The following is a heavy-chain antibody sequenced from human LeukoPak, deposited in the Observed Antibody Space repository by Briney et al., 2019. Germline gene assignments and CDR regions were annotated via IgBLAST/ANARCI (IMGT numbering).Heavy chain of an antibody. CDR2: TYYRSKWYN. D-gene: IGHD5-24*01. J-gene: IGHJ4*02. Sequence: SQTLSLTCAISGDSVSSNSAAWNWIRQSPSRGLEWLGRTYYRSKWYNDYAVSVKSRITINPDTSKNQFSLQLNSVTPEDTAAYYCARVRRYGYNFEGYYFDYWGQGTLVTVSS. V-gene: IGHV6-1*01. CDR1: GDSVSSNSAA. CDR3: ARVRRYGYNFEGYYFDY.